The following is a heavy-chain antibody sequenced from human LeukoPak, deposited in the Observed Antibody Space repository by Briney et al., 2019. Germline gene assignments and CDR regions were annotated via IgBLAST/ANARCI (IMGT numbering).Heavy chain of an antibody. CDR3: ARPHKRWFGDSSGYFDY. CDR1: GGSFSGYY. CDR2: INHSGST. Sequence: SETLSLTCAVYGGSFSGYYWSWIRQPPGKGLEWIGEINHSGSTNYNPSLKSRVTISVDTSKNQFSLKLSSVTAADTAVYCCARPHKRWFGDSSGYFDYWGQGTLVTVSS. D-gene: IGHD3-10*01. J-gene: IGHJ4*02. V-gene: IGHV4-34*01.